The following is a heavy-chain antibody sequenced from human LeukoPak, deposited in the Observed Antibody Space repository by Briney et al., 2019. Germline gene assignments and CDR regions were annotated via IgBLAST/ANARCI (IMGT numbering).Heavy chain of an antibody. CDR3: AKSTGSIPTHTLDY. D-gene: IGHD2-21*01. V-gene: IGHV3-30*02. Sequence: GGSLRLSCAASGFTFSSYGMHWVRQAPGKGLEWVAFIRYDGVNKDYTDSVIGRFTISRDNSKNTLYLQMDYLRAEDTAVYYCAKSTGSIPTHTLDYWGQGTLVTVSS. J-gene: IGHJ4*02. CDR1: GFTFSSYG. CDR2: IRYDGVNK.